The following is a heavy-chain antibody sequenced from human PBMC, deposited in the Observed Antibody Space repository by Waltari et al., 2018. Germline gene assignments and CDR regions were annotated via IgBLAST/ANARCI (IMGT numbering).Heavy chain of an antibody. V-gene: IGHV3-7*01. CDR1: GFAFSCYC. CDR3: ARDGGDYFDY. Sequence: DVQPVESVGGLVQPGGSLTLSCAASGFAFSCYCMSWARQAPGKGLEWVANIKQDGSEKYYVDSVKSRFTISRDNAKNSLYLQMNSLRAEDTAVYYCARDGGDYFDYWGQGTLVTVSS. D-gene: IGHD3-16*01. J-gene: IGHJ4*02. CDR2: IKQDGSEK.